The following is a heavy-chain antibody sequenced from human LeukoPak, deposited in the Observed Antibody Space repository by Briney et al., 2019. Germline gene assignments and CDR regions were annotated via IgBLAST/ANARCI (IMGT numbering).Heavy chain of an antibody. D-gene: IGHD1-1*01. V-gene: IGHV1-8*01. CDR2: MNPNNDET. Sequence: GASVKVSCKASGYPFTSYEINWVRQAPGQGLEWLGWMNPNNDETGYEAKFQGRVAMTMNMSINTAYMELSGLRSEDTAVYYCARSDNTNWYYYYSLDVWGQGTTVTVSS. J-gene: IGHJ6*02. CDR1: GYPFTSYE. CDR3: ARSDNTNWYYYYSLDV.